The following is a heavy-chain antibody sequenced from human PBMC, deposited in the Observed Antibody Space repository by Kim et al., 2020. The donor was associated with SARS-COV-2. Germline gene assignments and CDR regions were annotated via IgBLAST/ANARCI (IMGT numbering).Heavy chain of an antibody. CDR2: ISYDGSNK. CDR1: GFMFSSYG. D-gene: IGHD3-9*01. CDR3: AKDEFTTGYSSLFDY. V-gene: IGHV3-30*18. Sequence: GGSLRLSCAGSGFMFSSYGMHWVRQAPGKGLEWLAIISYDGSNKYYADSVKGRFTISRDNSKNTLYLQMNSLRAEDTAVYYCAKDEFTTGYSSLFDYWGQGTLVTVSS. J-gene: IGHJ4*02.